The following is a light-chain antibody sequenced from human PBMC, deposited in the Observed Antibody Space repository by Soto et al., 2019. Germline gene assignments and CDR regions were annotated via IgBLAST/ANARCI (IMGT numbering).Light chain of an antibody. CDR2: KAS. CDR3: QQYNSYSST. CDR1: QSISVW. Sequence: DIQMTQSPSTLSASVGDIVTITCRASQSISVWLAWYQQKAGKAPNLLIYKASRLESGVPSRFSGSGSETEFTLTISGLQPGDSATYYCQQYNSYSSTLGQGNKVDSK. J-gene: IGKJ1*01. V-gene: IGKV1-5*03.